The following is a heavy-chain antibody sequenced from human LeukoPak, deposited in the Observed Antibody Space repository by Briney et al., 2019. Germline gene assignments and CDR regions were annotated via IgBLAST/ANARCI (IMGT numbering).Heavy chain of an antibody. Sequence: SETLSLTCTVSGGSISSYYWSWIRQPPGKGLEWIGYIYYSGSTSYNPSLKSRVTISVDTSKNQFSLKLSSVTAADTAVYYCARVIAAAGTAYFDYWGQGTLVTVSS. V-gene: IGHV4-59*01. D-gene: IGHD6-13*01. J-gene: IGHJ4*02. CDR3: ARVIAAAGTAYFDY. CDR1: GGSISSYY. CDR2: IYYSGST.